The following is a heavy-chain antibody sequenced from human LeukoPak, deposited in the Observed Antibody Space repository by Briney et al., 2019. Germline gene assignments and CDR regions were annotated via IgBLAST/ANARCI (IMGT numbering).Heavy chain of an antibody. V-gene: IGHV4-4*08. Sequence: SETLSLTCTVSGGSISSYYWSWIRQPPGKGLEWIGRIYGSGSTNYNPSLKSRVAISIDTSKNQFSLKLSSVTAADTAVYYCAKDRSTYYYYYMDVWGKGTTVTISS. J-gene: IGHJ6*03. CDR1: GGSISSYY. CDR2: IYGSGST. CDR3: AKDRSTYYYYYMDV. D-gene: IGHD2/OR15-2a*01.